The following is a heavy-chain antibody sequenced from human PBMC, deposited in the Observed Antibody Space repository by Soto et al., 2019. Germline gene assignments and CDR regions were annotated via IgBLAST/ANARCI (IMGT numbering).Heavy chain of an antibody. Sequence: PGWSLRLSCASSVFSVTGNHMTWVRQAPGKGLEWVSSLYTGGTTYYADSVQGRFTISRDSSKNTLFLQMGRLRVEDSAVYYCARDLATVGKGFDSWGPGTLVTVSS. V-gene: IGHV3-53*01. CDR3: ARDLATVGKGFDS. J-gene: IGHJ4*02. CDR2: LYTGGTT. CDR1: VFSVTGNH. D-gene: IGHD5-12*01.